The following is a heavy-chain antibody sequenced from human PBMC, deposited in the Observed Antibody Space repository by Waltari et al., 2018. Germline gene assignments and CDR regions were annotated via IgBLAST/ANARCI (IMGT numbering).Heavy chain of an antibody. J-gene: IGHJ4*02. CDR2: IYHSGST. CDR1: GGSISSGGYY. CDR3: ARERALNRATVDY. V-gene: IGHV4-31*03. Sequence: QVQLQESGPGLVKPSQTLSLICTVSGGSISSGGYYWSWIRQHPGKGLEWIGYIYHSGSTYYNPSLKSRVTISVDRSKNQFSLKLSSVTAADTAVYYCARERALNRATVDYWGQGTLVTVSS.